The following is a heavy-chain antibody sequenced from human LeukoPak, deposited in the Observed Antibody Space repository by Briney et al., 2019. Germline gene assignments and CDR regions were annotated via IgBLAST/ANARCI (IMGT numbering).Heavy chain of an antibody. CDR3: ARRPYYDSSGYYSVREYYFDY. CDR2: IYYSGST. D-gene: IGHD3-22*01. V-gene: IGHV4-59*01. J-gene: IGHJ4*02. CDR1: DGSISGYY. Sequence: SETLSLTCTVSDGSISGYYWSWIRQPPGKGLEWIGYIYYSGSTNYSPSLKSRVTISIDTSKNQFSLKLRSVTAADTAVYYCARRPYYDSSGYYSVREYYFDYWGQGTLVTVSS.